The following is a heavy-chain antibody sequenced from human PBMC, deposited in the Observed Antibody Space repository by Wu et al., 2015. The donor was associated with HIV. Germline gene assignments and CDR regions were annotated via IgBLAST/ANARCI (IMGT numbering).Heavy chain of an antibody. Sequence: QVQLVQSGAEIKKPGASVKVSCKASGYTFAGYFMNWVRQAPGQGLEWMGWINPNSGGTNYARKFQGRVTMTRDTSIRTAYMELSRLRSDDTAVYYCTSCDRGGGRCYGLGRGGLRTLVDVVGPKGPTVTVSS. V-gene: IGHV1-2*02. D-gene: IGHD2-15*01. CDR3: TSCDRGGGRCYGLGRGGLRTLVDV. CDR1: GYTFAGYF. J-gene: IGHJ6*02. CDR2: INPNSGGT.